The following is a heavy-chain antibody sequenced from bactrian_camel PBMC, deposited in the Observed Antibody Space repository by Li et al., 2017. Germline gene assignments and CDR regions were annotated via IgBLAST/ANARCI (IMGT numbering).Heavy chain of an antibody. V-gene: IGHV3S40*01. J-gene: IGHJ7*01. CDR2: IYTGDART. Sequence: VQLVESGGGSALAGGSVRLSCAASGYTFNTYSWFRQAPGQEREGVAAIYTGDARTVYYTDSVKGRFTISRDNAKNTMYLQMNSLKPDDAGTYYCAVAIRGMYGGTWFCHNRDGIDYWGEGTQVTVS. CDR1: GYTFNTY. D-gene: IGHD6*01.